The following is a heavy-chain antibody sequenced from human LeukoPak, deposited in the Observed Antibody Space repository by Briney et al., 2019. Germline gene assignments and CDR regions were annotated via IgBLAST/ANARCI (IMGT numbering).Heavy chain of an antibody. CDR2: IRYDGSNK. Sequence: GGSLRLSCAASGFTFSSYWMSWVRQAPGKGLESVAFIRYDGSNKYYADSVKGRFTISRDNSKNTLYLQMNSLRAEDTAVYYCAKGPEYYDILTGYYNWFDPWGQGTLVTVSS. V-gene: IGHV3-30*02. CDR1: GFTFSSYW. CDR3: AKGPEYYDILTGYYNWFDP. D-gene: IGHD3-9*01. J-gene: IGHJ5*02.